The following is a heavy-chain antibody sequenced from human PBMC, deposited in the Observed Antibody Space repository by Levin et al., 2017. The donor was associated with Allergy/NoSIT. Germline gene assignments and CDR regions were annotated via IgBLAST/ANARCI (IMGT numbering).Heavy chain of an antibody. CDR2: ISSSGSTI. Sequence: LSLTCAASGFTFSSYEMNWVRQAPGKGLEWVSYISSSGSTIYYADSVKGRFTISRDNAKNSLYLQMNSLRAEDTAVYYCARTAIFGVVIPDYWGQGTLVTVSS. J-gene: IGHJ4*02. CDR3: ARTAIFGVVIPDY. D-gene: IGHD3-3*01. CDR1: GFTFSSYE. V-gene: IGHV3-48*03.